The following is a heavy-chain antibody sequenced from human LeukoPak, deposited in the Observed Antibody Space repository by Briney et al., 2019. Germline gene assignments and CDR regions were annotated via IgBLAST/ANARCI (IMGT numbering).Heavy chain of an antibody. V-gene: IGHV5-51*01. CDR1: GYSFTSYW. Sequence: GESLKISCKGSGYSFTSYWIGWVRQMPGKGLEWMGIIYPGDSDTRYSPSFQGQVTISADKSISTAYLQWSSLKAPDTAKYYCAGRITGTTSDYYYYGMDVWGQGTTVTVSS. D-gene: IGHD1-7*01. CDR3: AGRITGTTSDYYYYGMDV. CDR2: IYPGDSDT. J-gene: IGHJ6*02.